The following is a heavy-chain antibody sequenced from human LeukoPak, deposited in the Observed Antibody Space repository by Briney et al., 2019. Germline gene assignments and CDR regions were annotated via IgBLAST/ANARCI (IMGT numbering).Heavy chain of an antibody. CDR2: IKQDGSEK. CDR3: AKAAGPAADYFDY. CDR1: GFTFSIYA. V-gene: IGHV3-7*01. Sequence: GGSLRLSCAASGFTFSIYAMSWVRQAPGKGLEWVANIKQDGSEKYYVDSVKGRFTISRDNSKNTLYLQMNSLRAEDTAVYYCAKAAGPAADYFDYWGQGTLVTVSS. J-gene: IGHJ4*02. D-gene: IGHD6-13*01.